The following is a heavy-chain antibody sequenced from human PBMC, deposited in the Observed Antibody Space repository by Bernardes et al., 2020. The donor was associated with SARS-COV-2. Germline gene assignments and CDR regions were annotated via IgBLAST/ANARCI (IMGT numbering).Heavy chain of an antibody. CDR2: ISVYSGDTVYSPNT. CDR3: ALPSYQLGDSDY. J-gene: IGHJ4*02. D-gene: IGHD1-1*01. CDR1: GYSSTTYG. V-gene: IGHV1-18*01. Sequence: ASVKVSCKALGYSSTTYGISWVRQAPGQGLEWMGWISVYSGDTVYSPNTVYSPSFQGRVTMTADTSTGTALMELRSLRADDTAIYYCALPSYQLGDSDYWGQGTLVTVSS.